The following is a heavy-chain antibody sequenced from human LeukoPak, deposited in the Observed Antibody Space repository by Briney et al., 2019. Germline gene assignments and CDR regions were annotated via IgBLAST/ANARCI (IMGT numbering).Heavy chain of an antibody. CDR3: AREFSSSSG. J-gene: IGHJ4*02. CDR2: ISSSGSTI. CDR1: GFTFSSYE. D-gene: IGHD6-6*01. V-gene: IGHV3-48*03. Sequence: GGSLRLSCSASGFTFSSYEMNWVRQAPGKGLEWVSYISSSGSTIYYADSVKGRFTISRDNAKNSLHLQMNSLRAEDTAVYYCAREFSSSSGWGQGTLVTVSS.